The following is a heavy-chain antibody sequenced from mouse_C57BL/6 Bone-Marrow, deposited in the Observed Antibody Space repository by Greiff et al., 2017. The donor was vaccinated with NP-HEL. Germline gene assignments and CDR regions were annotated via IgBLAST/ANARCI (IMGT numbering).Heavy chain of an antibody. J-gene: IGHJ2*01. CDR1: CYTFTDYE. V-gene: IGHV1-15*01. CDR2: IDPETGGT. Sequence: QVQLQPSGAELVRPGASVTLSFKASCYTFTDYELHLVKQTPVHGLDWIGAIDPETGGTAYNQKFKGKAILTADKSSSTAYMELRSLTSEDSAVYYCTRWGWDGDYWGQGTTLTVSS. D-gene: IGHD4-1*01. CDR3: TRWGWDGDY.